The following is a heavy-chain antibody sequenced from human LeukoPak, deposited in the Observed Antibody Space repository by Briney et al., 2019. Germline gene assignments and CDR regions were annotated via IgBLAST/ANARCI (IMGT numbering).Heavy chain of an antibody. CDR1: GGSISSYY. J-gene: IGHJ4*02. CDR3: ARSYDILTGYRDYYFDY. V-gene: IGHV4-59*08. CDR2: IYYSGST. Sequence: PSETLSLTCTVSGGSISSYYWSWIRQPPGKGLEWIGYIYYSGSTNYNPSLKSRVTISVDTSKNQFSLKLSSVTAADTAVYYCARSYDILTGYRDYYFDYWGQGTLVTVSS. D-gene: IGHD3-9*01.